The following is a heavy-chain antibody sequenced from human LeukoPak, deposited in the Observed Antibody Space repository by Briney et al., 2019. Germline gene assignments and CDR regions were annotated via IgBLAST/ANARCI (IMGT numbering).Heavy chain of an antibody. D-gene: IGHD6-19*01. V-gene: IGHV4-59*01. J-gene: IGHJ4*02. CDR3: ARVGSGWSGVYFDY. Sequence: SETLSLTCTVSGGSISSYYWSWIRQPPGKGLEWIGYIYCSGSTNYNPSLKSRVTISVDTSKNQFSLKLSSVTAADTAVYYCARVGSGWSGVYFDYWGQGTLVTVSS. CDR2: IYCSGST. CDR1: GGSISSYY.